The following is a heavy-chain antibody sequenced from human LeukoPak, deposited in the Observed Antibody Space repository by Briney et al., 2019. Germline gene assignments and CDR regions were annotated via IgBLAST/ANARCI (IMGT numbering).Heavy chain of an antibody. Sequence: GGSLRLSCAASGFIFSSYWIHWVRQAPGKGLVWVSRINPDASTTTYADSVRGRFTISRDNSKNTLYLQMNSLRAEDTAVFYCAKDRITIFGVVWSPFNPWGQGTLVTVSS. V-gene: IGHV3-74*01. CDR3: AKDRITIFGVVWSPFNP. CDR1: GFIFSSYW. D-gene: IGHD3-3*01. CDR2: INPDASTT. J-gene: IGHJ5*02.